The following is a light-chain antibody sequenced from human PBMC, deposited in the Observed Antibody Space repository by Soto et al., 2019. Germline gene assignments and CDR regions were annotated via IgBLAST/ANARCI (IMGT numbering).Light chain of an antibody. CDR1: QSIGSW. CDR2: DAS. Sequence: DVQMTQTPSSLSASVGDRVILTCRASQSIGSWLAWYQQKPGKAPKLLIYDASSLESGVPSRFSGSGSGTEFTLTISSLQPDDFATYYCQQYNSYSPTFGQGTKVDI. V-gene: IGKV1-5*01. J-gene: IGKJ1*01. CDR3: QQYNSYSPT.